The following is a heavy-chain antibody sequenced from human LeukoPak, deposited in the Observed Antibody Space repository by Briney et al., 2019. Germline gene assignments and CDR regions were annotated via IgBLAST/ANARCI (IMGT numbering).Heavy chain of an antibody. Sequence: PSQTLSLTCAVSGGSISSGGYSWSWIRQPPGKGLEWIGYIYHSGSTYYNPSLKSRVTISVDRSKNQFSLKLSSVTAADTAVYYCARESMVRGFGGAFDIWGQGTMVTVSS. CDR1: GGSISSGGYS. CDR3: ARESMVRGFGGAFDI. D-gene: IGHD3-10*01. V-gene: IGHV4-30-2*01. J-gene: IGHJ3*02. CDR2: IYHSGST.